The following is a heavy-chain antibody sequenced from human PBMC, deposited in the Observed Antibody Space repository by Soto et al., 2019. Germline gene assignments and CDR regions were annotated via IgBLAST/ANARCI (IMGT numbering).Heavy chain of an antibody. Sequence: QVQLVQSGTEVKKPGSSVKVSCKASGGTFSRYAINWVRQAPGQGLEWMGGITPIFGTPNYAQKFQGRVTVTAEGSTKTAYMGLRRLGSEDTAVYYCAQTLGLAVSGPGRFDLWGRGTLVTVTS. V-gene: IGHV1-69*12. CDR3: AQTLGLAVSGPGRFDL. J-gene: IGHJ2*01. CDR2: ITPIFGTP. CDR1: GGTFSRYA. D-gene: IGHD6-19*01.